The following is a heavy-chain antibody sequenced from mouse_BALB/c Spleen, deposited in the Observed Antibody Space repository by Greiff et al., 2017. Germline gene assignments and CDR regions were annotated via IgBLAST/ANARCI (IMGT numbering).Heavy chain of an antibody. CDR1: GFNIKDYY. V-gene: IGHV14-4*02. CDR3: NARGALGPSYYAMDY. CDR2: IDPENGDT. D-gene: IGHD4-1*01. J-gene: IGHJ4*01. Sequence: EVQLQQSGAELVRSGASVKLSCTASGFNIKDYYMHWVKQRPEQGLEWIGWIDPENGDTEYAPKFQGKATMTADTSSNTAYLQLSSLTSEDTAVYYCNARGALGPSYYAMDYWGQGTSVTVSS.